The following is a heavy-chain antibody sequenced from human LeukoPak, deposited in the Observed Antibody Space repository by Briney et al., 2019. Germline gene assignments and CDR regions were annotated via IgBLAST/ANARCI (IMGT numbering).Heavy chain of an antibody. Sequence: SETLSLTCTVSGGSISSGDYYWSWIRQPPGKGLEWIGYIYYSGSTYYNPSLKSRVTILVDTSKNQFSLKLSSVTAADTAVYYCTLGGMAPRQGHWGQGTLVTVSS. V-gene: IGHV4-30-4*01. CDR3: TLGGMAPRQGH. D-gene: IGHD3-16*01. CDR1: GGSISSGDYY. CDR2: IYYSGST. J-gene: IGHJ4*02.